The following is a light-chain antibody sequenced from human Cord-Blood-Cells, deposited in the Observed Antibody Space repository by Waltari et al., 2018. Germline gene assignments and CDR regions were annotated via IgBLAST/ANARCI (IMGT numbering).Light chain of an antibody. J-gene: IGKJ1*01. CDR1: QSISSW. CDR3: EQYNSYSWT. V-gene: IGKV1-5*03. CDR2: KES. Sequence: DIHMTQSPSTLSASVGDSVTITCRASQSISSWLAWYQQKPGKAPKLLIYKESSLESGVPSRFSGSGSGTEFTLTISSLQPDDFATYYCEQYNSYSWTFGQGTKVEIK.